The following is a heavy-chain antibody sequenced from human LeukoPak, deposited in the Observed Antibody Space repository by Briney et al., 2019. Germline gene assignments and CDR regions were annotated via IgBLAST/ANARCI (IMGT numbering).Heavy chain of an antibody. CDR3: ASDPPYTSSSAW. CDR1: GFTFTSTA. Sequence: SVTVSCKASGFTFTSTAVQWVRQARGQRLEWIGWILVGSGNTNYAQMFQERVTLTWDVSTSTAYMVLSSPRSEDTAIYYCASDPPYTSSSAWWGQGTLVTVSS. D-gene: IGHD2-2*01. J-gene: IGHJ4*02. CDR2: ILVGSGNT. V-gene: IGHV1-58*01.